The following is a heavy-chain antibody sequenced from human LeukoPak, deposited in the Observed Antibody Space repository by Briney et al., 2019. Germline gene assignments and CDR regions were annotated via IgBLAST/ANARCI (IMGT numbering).Heavy chain of an antibody. Sequence: PGGSLRLSCAASGFTFSSYSMNWVRQAPGKGLEWVSYISSSSSTIYYADSVKGRFTISRDNAKNSLYLQMNSLRAEDTAVYYCARVRYYYDSSGYQDYWGQGTLVTVSS. CDR1: GFTFSSYS. J-gene: IGHJ4*02. V-gene: IGHV3-48*04. CDR2: ISSSSSTI. CDR3: ARVRYYYDSSGYQDY. D-gene: IGHD3-22*01.